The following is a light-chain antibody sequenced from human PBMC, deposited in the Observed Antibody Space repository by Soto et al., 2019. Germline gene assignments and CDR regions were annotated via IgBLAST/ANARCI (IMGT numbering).Light chain of an antibody. CDR1: QSVSSSY. Sequence: ELVLTQSPGTLSLSPGERYTLSCMAIQSVSSSYLAWYQQKPGQAPRLLIYCASSRATGIPDTFSGSGSGTDFTLTISRLEPEDFAVYYCQQYGSSPPPWTFGRVTEVEIK. J-gene: IGKJ1*01. CDR3: QQYGSSPPPWT. V-gene: IGKV3-20*01. CDR2: CAS.